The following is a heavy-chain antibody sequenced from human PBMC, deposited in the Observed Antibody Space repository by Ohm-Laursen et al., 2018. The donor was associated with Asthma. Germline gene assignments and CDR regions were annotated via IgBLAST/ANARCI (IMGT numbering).Heavy chain of an antibody. CDR2: IFYSGST. Sequence: TLSLTCPVSGGSISSGGYYWSWIRQHPGKGLEWIGYIFYSGSTYYNPSLKSRVTLSVDTSKNQFSLKLSSVTAADTAVYYCARDSGGYYGYWGQGTLVTASS. D-gene: IGHD3-16*01. CDR1: GGSISSGGYY. V-gene: IGHV4-31*03. CDR3: ARDSGGYYGY. J-gene: IGHJ4*02.